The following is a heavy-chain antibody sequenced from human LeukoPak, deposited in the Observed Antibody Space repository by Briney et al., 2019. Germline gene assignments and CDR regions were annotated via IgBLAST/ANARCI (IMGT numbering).Heavy chain of an antibody. V-gene: IGHV3-30*03. J-gene: IGHJ4*02. CDR1: GFTFSSYG. CDR2: ISYDGSDK. CDR3: ARDTAMVTSDY. D-gene: IGHD5-18*01. Sequence: RSLRLSCAGSGFTFSSYGMHWVRQAPGKGLEWVAVISYDGSDKYYADSVKGRFTISRDNSKNTLYLQMNTLRAEDTAVYYCARDTAMVTSDYWGQGTLVTVSS.